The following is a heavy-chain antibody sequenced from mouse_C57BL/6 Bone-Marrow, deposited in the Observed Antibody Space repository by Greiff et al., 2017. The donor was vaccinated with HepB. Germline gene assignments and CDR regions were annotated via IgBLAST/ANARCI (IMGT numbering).Heavy chain of an antibody. CDR3: ARSEYYGKGSDY. CDR2: IYPGDGDT. D-gene: IGHD1-1*01. J-gene: IGHJ2*01. CDR1: GYAFSSSW. V-gene: IGHV1-82*01. Sequence: QVQPQQSGPELVKPGASVKISCKASGYAFSSSWMNWVKQRPGKGLEWIGRIYPGDGDTNYNGKFKGKATLTADKSSSTAYMQLSSLTSEDSAVYSCARSEYYGKGSDYWGQGTTLTVSS.